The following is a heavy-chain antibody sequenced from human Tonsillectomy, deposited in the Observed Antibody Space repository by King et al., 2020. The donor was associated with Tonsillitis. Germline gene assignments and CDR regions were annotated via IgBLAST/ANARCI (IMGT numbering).Heavy chain of an antibody. CDR2: IYYSESTDYT. D-gene: IGHD1-26*01. V-gene: IGHV4-59*01. CDR1: GGSIRRYY. J-gene: IGHJ4*02. CDR3: ARAPRIVPVDY. Sequence: QLQESGPGLVKPSETLSLTCSVSGGSIRRYYWSWIRQPPGKGLEWIGYIYYSESTDYTNYNPSLKGRVTFSADTSKNQLSLKLSPVTAADTALYYCARAPRIVPVDYWGQGTLVTVSS.